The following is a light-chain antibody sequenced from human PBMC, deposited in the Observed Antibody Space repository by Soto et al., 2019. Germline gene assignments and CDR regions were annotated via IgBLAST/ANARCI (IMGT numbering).Light chain of an antibody. J-gene: IGLJ2*01. Sequence: QSALTQPASVSGSLGQSITISCTGTSSDVGSYNLVSWYQQHPGKAPKLMIYEGSKRPSGVSNRFSGSKSGNTASLTTSGLQAEDEADYYCCSYAGSSTLVFGGGTKVTVL. CDR1: SSDVGSYNL. CDR2: EGS. CDR3: CSYAGSSTLV. V-gene: IGLV2-23*01.